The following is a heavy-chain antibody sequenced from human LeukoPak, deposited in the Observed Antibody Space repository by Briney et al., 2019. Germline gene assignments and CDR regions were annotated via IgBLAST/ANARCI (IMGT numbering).Heavy chain of an antibody. V-gene: IGHV5-51*01. J-gene: IGHJ4*02. Sequence: GESLKISCKGSGYSFTSYWIDWVRQMPGKGLEWMGIIYPGDSDTRYSPSFQGHVTISADKSISTAYLQWSSLKASDTAMYYCARHVASIAAAGHFDYWGQGTLVTVSS. D-gene: IGHD6-13*01. CDR1: GYSFTSYW. CDR2: IYPGDSDT. CDR3: ARHVASIAAAGHFDY.